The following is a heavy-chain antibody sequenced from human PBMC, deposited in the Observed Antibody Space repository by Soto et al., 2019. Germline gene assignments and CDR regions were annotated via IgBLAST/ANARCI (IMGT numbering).Heavy chain of an antibody. CDR3: TRPPYSSSWSSGVEDDY. D-gene: IGHD6-13*01. CDR1: GFTFSGSA. Sequence: EEQLVESGGGLVQPGGSLKLSCAASGFTFSGSAMHWVRQASGKGLEWVGRIRSKANSYATAYAASVKGRFTISRDDSKNTAYLQMNSLKTEDTAVYYCTRPPYSSSWSSGVEDDYWGQGTLVTVSS. J-gene: IGHJ4*02. CDR2: IRSKANSYAT. V-gene: IGHV3-73*02.